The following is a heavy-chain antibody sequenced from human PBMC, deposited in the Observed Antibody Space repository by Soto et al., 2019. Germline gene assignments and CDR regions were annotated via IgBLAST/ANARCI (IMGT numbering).Heavy chain of an antibody. V-gene: IGHV1-58*02. Sequence: QMQLVQSGPEVKKPGTSVKVSCKASGFTFTSSAMQWVRQARGQRLEWIGWIVVGSGNTNYAQKFQESVNMTRDMSTRTAYMELGSLRSEDTAVYYCAAILGYCSSTRCREYFQHWGQGTLVTVSS. CDR3: AAILGYCSSTRCREYFQH. CDR2: IVVGSGNT. J-gene: IGHJ1*01. D-gene: IGHD2-2*01. CDR1: GFTFTSSA.